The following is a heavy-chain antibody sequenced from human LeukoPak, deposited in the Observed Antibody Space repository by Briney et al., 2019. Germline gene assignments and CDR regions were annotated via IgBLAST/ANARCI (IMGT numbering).Heavy chain of an antibody. Sequence: GGSLRLSCAASGFIFTGYPMHWVRQAPGKGLEWVTVISNDIRNKAYADSVKGRFTISRDNSKNTLYLQMDSLRAEDTAVYFCARDSSGFPFDYWGQGTLVTVSS. CDR1: GFIFTGYP. V-gene: IGHV3-30*04. D-gene: IGHD3-22*01. J-gene: IGHJ4*02. CDR3: ARDSSGFPFDY. CDR2: ISNDIRNK.